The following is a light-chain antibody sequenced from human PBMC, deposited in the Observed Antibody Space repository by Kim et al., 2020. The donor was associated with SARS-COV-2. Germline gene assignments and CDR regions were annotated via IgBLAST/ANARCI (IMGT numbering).Light chain of an antibody. CDR3: SSYTDSSTWE. V-gene: IGLV2-14*03. CDR1: SSDVGAYNY. CDR2: DVS. Sequence: QSALTQPASVSGSPGQSITISCTGTSSDVGAYNYVSWYQQHPGKAPTLMIYDVSNRPSGVSNRFSGSKSGNTASLTISGLQAEDEADYYCSSYTDSSTWEFGGGTKLTVL. J-gene: IGLJ3*02.